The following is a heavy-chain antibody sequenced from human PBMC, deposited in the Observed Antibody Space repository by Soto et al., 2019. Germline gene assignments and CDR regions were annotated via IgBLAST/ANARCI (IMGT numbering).Heavy chain of an antibody. J-gene: IGHJ4*02. CDR1: GGSISSGGYY. Sequence: KSSETLSLTCTVSGGSISSGGYYWSWIRQHPGKGLEWNGYIYYSGSTYYNPSLKSRVTISVDTSKNQFSLKLSSVTAADTAVYYCASCRPYYYDSSGYLGYFDYWGQGTLVTVSS. CDR3: ASCRPYYYDSSGYLGYFDY. D-gene: IGHD3-22*01. V-gene: IGHV4-31*03. CDR2: IYYSGST.